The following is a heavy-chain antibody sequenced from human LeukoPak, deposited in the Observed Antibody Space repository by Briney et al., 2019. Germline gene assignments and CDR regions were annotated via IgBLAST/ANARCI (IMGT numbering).Heavy chain of an antibody. Sequence: GGSLRLSCAASGFTFSNAWMSWVRQAPGKGLEWVGRIRSKPNSYATAYAASVKGRFTISRDDSKNTAYLQMNSLKTEDTAVYYCITRSKDESSGYYSTWGQGTLVTVSS. CDR1: GFTFSNAW. V-gene: IGHV3-73*01. CDR2: IRSKPNSYAT. J-gene: IGHJ5*02. D-gene: IGHD3-22*01. CDR3: ITRSKDESSGYYST.